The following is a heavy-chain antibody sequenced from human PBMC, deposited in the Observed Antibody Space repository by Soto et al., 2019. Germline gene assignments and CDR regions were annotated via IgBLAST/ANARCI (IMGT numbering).Heavy chain of an antibody. D-gene: IGHD3-16*01. Sequence: QVQLQESGPGLVKPSQTLSLTCTVSGGSISSGGYYWSWIRQHPGKGLEWIGYIYYSGSTYYNPSLKSRVTIAVDTSKNQFSLKLSSVTAADTAVYYGARAYWPGDRHWYFDLWGRGTLVTVSS. J-gene: IGHJ2*01. CDR2: IYYSGST. V-gene: IGHV4-31*03. CDR3: ARAYWPGDRHWYFDL. CDR1: GGSISSGGYY.